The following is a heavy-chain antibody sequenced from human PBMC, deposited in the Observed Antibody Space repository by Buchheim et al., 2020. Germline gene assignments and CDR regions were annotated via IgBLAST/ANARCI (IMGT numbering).Heavy chain of an antibody. D-gene: IGHD4-17*01. J-gene: IGHJ5*02. Sequence: QVQLVESGGGVVQPGRSLRLSCAASGFTFSSYAMHWVRQAPGKGLEWVAVISYDGSNKYYADSVKGRFTISRDNSKNTLYLQMHSLRAEDTAVYYCARDPGAGYGDYGGWFDPWGQGTL. CDR3: ARDPGAGYGDYGGWFDP. V-gene: IGHV3-30-3*01. CDR1: GFTFSSYA. CDR2: ISYDGSNK.